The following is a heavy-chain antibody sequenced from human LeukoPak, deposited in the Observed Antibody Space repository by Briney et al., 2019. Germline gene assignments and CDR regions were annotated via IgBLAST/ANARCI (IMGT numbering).Heavy chain of an antibody. CDR2: IIPILGIA. CDR1: RGTFSSYA. Sequence: SVKVSCKASRGTFSSYAISWLRQAPGQGLEWMGRIIPILGIANYAQKFQGRVTITADKSTSTAYMELNSLRSEDTAVYYCARDGGCSGGSCYSLDYWGQGTLVTVSS. CDR3: ARDGGCSGGSCYSLDY. V-gene: IGHV1-69*04. J-gene: IGHJ4*02. D-gene: IGHD2-15*01.